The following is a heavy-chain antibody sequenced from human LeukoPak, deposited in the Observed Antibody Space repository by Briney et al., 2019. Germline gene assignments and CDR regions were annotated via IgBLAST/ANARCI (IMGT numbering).Heavy chain of an antibody. CDR2: IKQDGSEK. V-gene: IGHV3-7*01. J-gene: IGHJ6*02. D-gene: IGHD5-12*01. CDR1: GFTLSSYW. CDR3: ARDGFDYYGMDV. Sequence: GGSLRLSCAASGFTLSSYWMSWVRQAPGKGLEWVANIKQDGSEKYYVDSVKGRFTISRDNAKNSLYLQMNSLRAEDTAVYYCARDGFDYYGMDVWGQGTTVTVSS.